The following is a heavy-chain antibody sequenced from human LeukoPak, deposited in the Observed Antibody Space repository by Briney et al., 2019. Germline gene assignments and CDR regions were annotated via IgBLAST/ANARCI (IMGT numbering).Heavy chain of an antibody. CDR2: ICGSGGST. Sequence: GGSLRLSCAASGFTFSSYGLSWVRQAPGKGLEWVSGICGSGGSTNYADSVKGRFTISRDNSKNTLYLQMNSLRAEDTAVYYCAKETSRIGGSMASFDYWGQGTLVTVSS. CDR3: AKETSRIGGSMASFDY. V-gene: IGHV3-23*01. CDR1: GFTFSSYG. D-gene: IGHD1-26*01. J-gene: IGHJ4*02.